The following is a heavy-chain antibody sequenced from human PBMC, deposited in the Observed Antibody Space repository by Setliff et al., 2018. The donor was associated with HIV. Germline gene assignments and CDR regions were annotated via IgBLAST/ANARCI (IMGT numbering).Heavy chain of an antibody. CDR2: IFHAGST. J-gene: IGHJ6*03. CDR3: ARSLAYCSGGGCSSGNYYYMDV. CDR1: GGSISGSSYY. V-gene: IGHV4-39*01. D-gene: IGHD2-15*01. Sequence: PSETLSLTCTVSGGSISGSSYYWGWIRKSPDKGREWIGSIFHAGSTYYNPSLKSRVTLSVDTSENQYSLKLPSLIAADTAVYYCARSLAYCSGGGCSSGNYYYMDVWGKGTTVTV.